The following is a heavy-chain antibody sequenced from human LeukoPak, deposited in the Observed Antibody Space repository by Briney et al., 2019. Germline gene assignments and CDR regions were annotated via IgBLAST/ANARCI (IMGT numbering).Heavy chain of an antibody. CDR3: ARGGVDNRCFDY. Sequence: GDSLKISCKASGYSFTSYWIGWVRQLPGKGLEWMGVIYPGDSDTRYSPSFQGQVTISADKSFTTAYLQWSRLEASDTAMYSCARGGVDNRCFDYWGQGSLVTVSS. D-gene: IGHD1-14*01. CDR1: GYSFTSYW. V-gene: IGHV5-51*01. J-gene: IGHJ4*02. CDR2: IYPGDSDT.